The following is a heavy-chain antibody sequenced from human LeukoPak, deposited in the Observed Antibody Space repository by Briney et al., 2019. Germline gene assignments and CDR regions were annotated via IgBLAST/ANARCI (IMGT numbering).Heavy chain of an antibody. D-gene: IGHD1-26*01. V-gene: IGHV3-23*01. CDR3: GKKVVVGATSPYSDFQD. Sequence: SGGSLRLSCAASGFTFSSYAMHWVRQAPGKGLEWVSAISGSGVTTHYAGSVKGRFSISRDNSKNTLYLQMNSLRAEDTALYYCGKKVVVGATSPYSDFQDWGQGTLVTVSS. CDR1: GFTFSSYA. CDR2: ISGSGVTT. J-gene: IGHJ1*01.